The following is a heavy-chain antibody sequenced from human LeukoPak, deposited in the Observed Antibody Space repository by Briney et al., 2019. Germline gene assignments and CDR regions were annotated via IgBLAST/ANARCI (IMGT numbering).Heavy chain of an antibody. CDR1: GGSISSGGYY. Sequence: SQTLSLTCTVSGGSISSGGYYWSWIRQHPGKGLEWIGYIYYSGSTYYNPSLKSRVTISVDASKNQFSLKLSSVTAADTAVYYCARGVVSAFDIWGQGTMVTVSS. V-gene: IGHV4-31*03. CDR2: IYYSGST. CDR3: ARGVVSAFDI. J-gene: IGHJ3*02. D-gene: IGHD2-8*02.